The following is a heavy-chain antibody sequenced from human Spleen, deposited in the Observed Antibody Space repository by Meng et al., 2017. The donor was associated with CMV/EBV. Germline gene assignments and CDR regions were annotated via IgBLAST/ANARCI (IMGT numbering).Heavy chain of an antibody. D-gene: IGHD1-14*01. V-gene: IGHV3-30-3*01. Sequence: GESLKISCAASGFTFSSYAMHWVRQAPGKGLEWVAVISYDGSNKYYADSVKGRFTISRDNSKNTLYLQMNSLRDEDTAVYYCARSLVGFSPERPFDCWGHGTLVTVSS. J-gene: IGHJ5*01. CDR3: ARSLVGFSPERPFDC. CDR1: GFTFSSYA. CDR2: ISYDGSNK.